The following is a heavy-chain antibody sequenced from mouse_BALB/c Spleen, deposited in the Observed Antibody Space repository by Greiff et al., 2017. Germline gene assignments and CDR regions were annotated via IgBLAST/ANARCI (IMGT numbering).Heavy chain of an antibody. D-gene: IGHD1-1*01. CDR1: GYTFTSYY. CDR3: ARGTTVVAKNWYFDV. Sequence: VQLQQSGPELVKPGASVRISCKASGYTFTSYYIHWVKQRPGQGLEWIGWIYPGNVNTKYNEKFKGKATLTADKSSSTAYMQLSSLTSEDSAVYFCARGTTVVAKNWYFDVWGAGTTVTGSS. CDR2: IYPGNVNT. J-gene: IGHJ1*01. V-gene: IGHV1S56*01.